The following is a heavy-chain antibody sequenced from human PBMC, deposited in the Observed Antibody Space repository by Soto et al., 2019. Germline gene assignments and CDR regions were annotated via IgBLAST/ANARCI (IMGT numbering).Heavy chain of an antibody. CDR3: AGVGLSGKRNALNI. V-gene: IGHV3-74*01. CDR1: GLTFSNSW. Sequence: GGSLRLSCAASGLTFSNSWMHWVRQAPGKGLVWVSRINTDGSSTAYADFVKGRSTISRDNAKNTLYLQMNSLRAEDTAVYYCAGVGLSGKRNALNIWGQGTMVTVSS. J-gene: IGHJ3*02. D-gene: IGHD1-26*01. CDR2: INTDGSST.